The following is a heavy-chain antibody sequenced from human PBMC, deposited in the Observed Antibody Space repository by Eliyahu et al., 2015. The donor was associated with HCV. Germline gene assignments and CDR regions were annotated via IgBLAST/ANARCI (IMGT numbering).Heavy chain of an antibody. J-gene: IGHJ6*02. CDR1: GFTFXTSA. V-gene: IGHV1-58*02. Sequence: QMHLVQSGPEVKKPGTSVKVSCKASGFTFXTSAMQWVRQARGQRLEWIGWIVVGSGTTNYAQNLQERVTITRDMSTSTAYMDLSSLRSDDTAVYYCAATIAATGPYYGMDVWGQGTTVTVSS. CDR2: IVVGSGTT. CDR3: AATIAATGPYYGMDV. D-gene: IGHD6-13*01.